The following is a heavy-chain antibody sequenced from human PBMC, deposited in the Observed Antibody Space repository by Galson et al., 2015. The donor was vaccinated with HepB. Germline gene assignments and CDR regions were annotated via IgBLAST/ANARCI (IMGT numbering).Heavy chain of an antibody. Sequence: LRLSCAASGFTFSDYYMSWIRQAPGKGLEWVSYISSSGSTIYYADSVKGRFTISRDNAKNSLYLQMNSLRAEDTAMYYCARDCFWSGYYWGWFDPWGQGTLVTVSS. J-gene: IGHJ5*02. D-gene: IGHD3-3*01. CDR2: ISSSGSTI. CDR1: GFTFSDYY. V-gene: IGHV3-11*01. CDR3: ARDCFWSGYYWGWFDP.